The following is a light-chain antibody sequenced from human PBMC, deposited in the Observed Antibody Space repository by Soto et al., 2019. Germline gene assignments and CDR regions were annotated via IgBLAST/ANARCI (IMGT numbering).Light chain of an antibody. CDR2: AAS. Sequence: DIQMTQSPTSLSASVGDRVTVTCRASQSISNNLSWYQQKPGKAPRLLIYAASSLQSGVPSRFSGSGSETDFTLTISSLQPEDFATYFCLQTYSTWTFGQGTKVEIK. CDR1: QSISNN. CDR3: LQTYSTWT. J-gene: IGKJ1*01. V-gene: IGKV1-39*01.